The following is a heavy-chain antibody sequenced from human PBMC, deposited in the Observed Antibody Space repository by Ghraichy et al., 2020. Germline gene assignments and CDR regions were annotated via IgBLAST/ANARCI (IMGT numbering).Heavy chain of an antibody. V-gene: IGHV4-4*09. CDR3: ARHTASDAFDL. CDR2: IYTSGST. Sequence: GGPISSYYWSWIRQPPGKRLAWIGFIYTSGSTNYSPSLKSRVRMSVDTSKNQFSVRLSSVTAADTAVYYCARHTASDAFDLWGQGTMVTVSS. J-gene: IGHJ3*01. D-gene: IGHD5-18*01. CDR1: GGPISSYY.